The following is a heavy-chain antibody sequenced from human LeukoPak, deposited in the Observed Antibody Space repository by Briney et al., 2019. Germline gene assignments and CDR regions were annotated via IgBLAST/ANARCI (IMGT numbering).Heavy chain of an antibody. D-gene: IGHD3-10*01. V-gene: IGHV4-39*07. CDR3: ARGRGVRGGHFDY. Sequence: SETLSLTCTVSGGSISSSSYYWGWIRQPPGKGLEWIGSIYYSGSTYYNPSLKSRVTISVDTSKNQFSLKLSSVTAADTAVYYCARGRGVRGGHFDYWGQGTLVTVSS. CDR1: GGSISSSSYY. J-gene: IGHJ4*02. CDR2: IYYSGST.